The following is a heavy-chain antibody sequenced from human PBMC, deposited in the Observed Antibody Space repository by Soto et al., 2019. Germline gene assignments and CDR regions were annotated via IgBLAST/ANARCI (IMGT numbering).Heavy chain of an antibody. V-gene: IGHV3-23*01. D-gene: IGHD3-3*01. J-gene: IGHJ4*02. CDR2: ISGSGVTT. CDR3: AKVTYYDFWSGYQN. CDR1: GFTFSNSA. Sequence: GGSLRLSCAASGFTFSNSAMNWVRQAPGKGLEWVSAISGSGVTTHYADSVKGRFTISRDNSKNMLYLQMNTLRAEDTAIYYCAKVTYYDFWSGYQNWGQGTLVTVSS.